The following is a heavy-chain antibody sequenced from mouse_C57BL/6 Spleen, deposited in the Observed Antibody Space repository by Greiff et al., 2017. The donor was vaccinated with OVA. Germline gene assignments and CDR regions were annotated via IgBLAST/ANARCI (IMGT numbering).Heavy chain of an antibody. CDR1: GFTFSSYG. J-gene: IGHJ3*01. Sequence: EVHLVESGGDLVKPGGSLKLSCAASGFTFSSYGMSWVRQTPDKRLEWVATISSGGSYTYYPDSVKGRFTISRDNAKNTLYLQMSSLKSEDTAMYYCARNPSHYWGQGTLVTVSA. V-gene: IGHV5-6*01. CDR2: ISSGGSYT. CDR3: ARNPSHY.